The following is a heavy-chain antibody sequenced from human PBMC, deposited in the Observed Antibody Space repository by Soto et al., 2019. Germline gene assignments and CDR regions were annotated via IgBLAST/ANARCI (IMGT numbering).Heavy chain of an antibody. CDR2: IFSNDEK. Sequence: GSGPTLVNPTETLTLTCTVSGFSLSNARMGVSWIRQPPGKALEWLAHIFSNDEKSYSTSLKSRLTISKDTSKSQVVLTMTNMDPVDTATYYCARTSSSNYYYYYMDVWGKGTTVTVSS. CDR3: ARTSSSNYYYYYMDV. CDR1: GFSLSNARMG. D-gene: IGHD2-15*01. V-gene: IGHV2-26*01. J-gene: IGHJ6*03.